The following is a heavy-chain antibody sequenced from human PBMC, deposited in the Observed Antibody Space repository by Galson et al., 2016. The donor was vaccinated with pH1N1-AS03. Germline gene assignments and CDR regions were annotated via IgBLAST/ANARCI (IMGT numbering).Heavy chain of an antibody. CDR1: GFTFNRHA. CDR3: AKDLHFYDSYYLDY. J-gene: IGHJ4*02. CDR2: KSYDGSTK. Sequence: SLRLSCAASGFTFNRHAMHWVRQAPGKGLEWVAIKSYDGSTKYYTDSVRDRFTISRDNSKKTLYLHMSSLRAEDTAVYYCAKDLHFYDSYYLDYWGRGTLVIVSS. D-gene: IGHD2/OR15-2a*01. V-gene: IGHV3-30*18.